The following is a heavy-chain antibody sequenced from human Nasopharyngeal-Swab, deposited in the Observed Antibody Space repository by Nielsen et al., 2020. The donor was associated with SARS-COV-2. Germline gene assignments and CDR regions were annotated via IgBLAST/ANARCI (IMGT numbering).Heavy chain of an antibody. Sequence: SETLSLTCTVSGGSISSSSYYWGWIRQPPGKGLEWIGSIYYSGSTYYNPSLKSRVTISADTSKNQFSLKLSSVTAADTAVYYCASIAAPVLYFDYWGQGTLVTVSS. J-gene: IGHJ4*02. D-gene: IGHD6-6*01. CDR1: GGSISSSSYY. CDR2: IYYSGST. V-gene: IGHV4-39*01. CDR3: ASIAAPVLYFDY.